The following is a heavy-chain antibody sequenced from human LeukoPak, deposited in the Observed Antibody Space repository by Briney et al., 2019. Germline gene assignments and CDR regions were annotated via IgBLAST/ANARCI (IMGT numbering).Heavy chain of an antibody. CDR2: IYYSGST. V-gene: IGHV4-39*07. CDR3: ARSEYSSSSLVY. CDR1: GGSISSSIYY. Sequence: ETLSLTCSVSGGSISSSIYYWGWIRQPPGKGLEWIGSIYYSGSTYFNPSLKSRVTISVDTSKNQFSLKLSSVTAADTAVYYCARSEYSSSSLVYWGQGTLVTVSS. J-gene: IGHJ4*02. D-gene: IGHD6-6*01.